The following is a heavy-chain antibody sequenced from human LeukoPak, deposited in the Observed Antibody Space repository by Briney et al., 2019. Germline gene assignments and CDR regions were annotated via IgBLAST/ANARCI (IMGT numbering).Heavy chain of an antibody. CDR2: IIPILGIA. J-gene: IGHJ3*02. D-gene: IGHD2-2*01. CDR1: EGTFSSYA. Sequence: GASVKVSCKASEGTFSSYAISWVRQAPGQGLEWMGRIIPILGIANYAQKFQGRVTITADKSTSTAYMELSSLRSEDTAVYYCARGGGVPAATANHDAFDIWGQGTMVTVSS. CDR3: ARGGGVPAATANHDAFDI. V-gene: IGHV1-69*04.